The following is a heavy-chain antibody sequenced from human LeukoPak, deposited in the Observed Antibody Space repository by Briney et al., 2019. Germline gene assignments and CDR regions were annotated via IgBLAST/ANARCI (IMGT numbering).Heavy chain of an antibody. CDR2: IYYTGYT. D-gene: IGHD4-17*01. Sequence: SETLSLTCTVSGGSISSYYWGWIRRPPGKGLEWIGYIYYTGYTNYNPSLKSRVTISVDTSKNQFSLKLSSVTAADTAVYYCGGVTKGTVDYWGQGTLVTVSS. V-gene: IGHV4-59*01. CDR1: GGSISSYY. CDR3: GGVTKGTVDY. J-gene: IGHJ4*02.